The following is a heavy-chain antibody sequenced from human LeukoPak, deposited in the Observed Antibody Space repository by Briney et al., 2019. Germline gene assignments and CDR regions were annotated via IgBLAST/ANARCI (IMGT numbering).Heavy chain of an antibody. CDR3: VEEKFSGTTSYYFDD. CDR2: ISSNGGST. V-gene: IGHV3-64D*06. CDR1: GFTFRSYD. D-gene: IGHD1-1*01. J-gene: IGHJ4*02. Sequence: GGSLRLSCSASGFTFRSYDMNWVRKAPGKGLEYVSVISSNGGSTNYADSVKGRFTISRDNSKNTLFLQMSSLRAEDTAVYYCVEEKFSGTTSYYFDDWGQGTLVTVSS.